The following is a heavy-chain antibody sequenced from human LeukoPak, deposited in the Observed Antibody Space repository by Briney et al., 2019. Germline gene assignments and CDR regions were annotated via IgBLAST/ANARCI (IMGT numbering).Heavy chain of an antibody. CDR1: GFTFSSYA. J-gene: IGHJ5*02. D-gene: IGHD2-21*02. Sequence: GGSLRLSCAASGFTFSSYAMSWVRQAPGKGLEWVSAISGSGGSTYYADSVKGRFTISRDSSKNTLYPQMNSLRDEDTAVYYCANRLLWWRPTWSQGTLVTVSS. CDR2: ISGSGGST. V-gene: IGHV3-23*01. CDR3: ANRLLWWRPT.